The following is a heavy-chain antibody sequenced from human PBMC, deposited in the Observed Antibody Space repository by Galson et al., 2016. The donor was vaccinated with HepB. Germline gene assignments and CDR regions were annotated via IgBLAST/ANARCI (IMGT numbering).Heavy chain of an antibody. D-gene: IGHD2-21*02. CDR3: ARWAYCGGNCYPNYFDS. J-gene: IGHJ4*02. Sequence: ETLSLTCGVSGGSISGYYWSWIRQPPGKGLEWVGYIYCTGSSTYQPSLKSRVTFSVDTSKNQVSLKLSSVTAADTALYYCARWAYCGGNCYPNYFDSWGQGTLVTVSS. V-gene: IGHV4-59*01. CDR2: IYCTGSS. CDR1: GGSISGYY.